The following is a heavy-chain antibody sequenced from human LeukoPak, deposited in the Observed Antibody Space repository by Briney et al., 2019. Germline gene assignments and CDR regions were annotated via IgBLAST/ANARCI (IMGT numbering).Heavy chain of an antibody. CDR3: AREKGSSGWQYYFDY. D-gene: IGHD6-19*01. CDR1: GGSISSYY. CDR2: IYTSGST. J-gene: IGHJ4*02. V-gene: IGHV4-4*07. Sequence: SETLSLTRSVSGGSISSYYWSWIRQPAGRGLEWIGRIYTSGSTNYNPSLKSRVTMSVDTSKNQFSLILSSVTAADTAFYYCAREKGSSGWQYYFDYWGQGTLVTVSS.